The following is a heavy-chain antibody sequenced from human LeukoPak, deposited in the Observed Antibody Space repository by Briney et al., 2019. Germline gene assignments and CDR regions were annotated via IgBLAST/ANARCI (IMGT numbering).Heavy chain of an antibody. V-gene: IGHV3-23*01. CDR2: IDGDGGSST. D-gene: IGHD3-16*01. CDR1: GFSFSTYA. CDR3: AKDLGGAVSHFDN. Sequence: AGSLRLTCAASGFSFSTYAMSWVRQAQGQGLEWVLSIDGDGGSSTYYAGRFSISRDNSKNTLYLQMDSLRAEDTAVYYCAKDLGGAVSHFDNWGQGTLVTVSS. J-gene: IGHJ4*02.